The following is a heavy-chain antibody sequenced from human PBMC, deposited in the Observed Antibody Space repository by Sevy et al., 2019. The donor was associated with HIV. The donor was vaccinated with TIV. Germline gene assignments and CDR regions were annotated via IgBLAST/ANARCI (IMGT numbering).Heavy chain of an antibody. CDR1: GFTVSSNY. J-gene: IGHJ6*02. CDR3: ARMTIIGDYYYGMDV. Sequence: LRLSCAASGFTVSSNYMSWVRQAPGKGLEWVSVIYSGGSTYYADSVKGRFTISRDNSKNTLYLQMNSPRAEDTAVYYCARMTIIGDYYYGMDVWGQGTTVTVSS. CDR2: IYSGGST. D-gene: IGHD1-20*01. V-gene: IGHV3-53*01.